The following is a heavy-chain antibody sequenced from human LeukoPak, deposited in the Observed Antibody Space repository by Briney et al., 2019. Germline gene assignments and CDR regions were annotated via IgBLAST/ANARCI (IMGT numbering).Heavy chain of an antibody. J-gene: IGHJ4*02. V-gene: IGHV4-61*02. D-gene: IGHD6-19*01. CDR1: GGSISSGSYY. CDR2: IYTSGST. Sequence: SQTLSLTCTVSGGSISSGSYYWSWIQQPAGKGLEWIGRIYTSGSTNYNPSLKSRVTVSVDTSKNQFSLKLSSVTAADTAVYYCARGLREQWLVNGPFDYWGQGTLVTVSS. CDR3: ARGLREQWLVNGPFDY.